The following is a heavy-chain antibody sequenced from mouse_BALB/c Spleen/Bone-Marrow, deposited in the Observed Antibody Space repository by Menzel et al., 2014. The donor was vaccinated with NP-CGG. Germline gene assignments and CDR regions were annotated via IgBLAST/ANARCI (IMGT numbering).Heavy chain of an antibody. V-gene: IGHV14-3*02. CDR2: IDPANGNT. CDR1: GFNIKDTY. J-gene: IGHJ2*01. D-gene: IGHD4-1*01. Sequence: EVQLQQSGAELVKPGASVKLSCSASGFNIKDTYIHWVKQRPEQGLEWIGRIDPANGNTKYDPKFQGKATVTADTSANTGYLQLSSLTSEDTAVYYCVDLGDYWGQGTTLTVSS. CDR3: VDLGDY.